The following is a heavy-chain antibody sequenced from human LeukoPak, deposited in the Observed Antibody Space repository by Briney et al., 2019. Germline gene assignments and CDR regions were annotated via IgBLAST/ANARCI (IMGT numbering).Heavy chain of an antibody. CDR3: AKGTMIVTWFDY. D-gene: IGHD3-22*01. CDR1: GFTFSSYA. J-gene: IGHJ4*02. CDR2: ISGSGGST. V-gene: IGHV3-23*01. Sequence: GGSLRLSCAASGFTFSSYAMSWVRQAPGKGLEWVSAISGSGGSTYYADSVKGRFTISRDNSKNALYLQMNSLRAEDTAVYYCAKGTMIVTWFDYWGQGTLVTVSS.